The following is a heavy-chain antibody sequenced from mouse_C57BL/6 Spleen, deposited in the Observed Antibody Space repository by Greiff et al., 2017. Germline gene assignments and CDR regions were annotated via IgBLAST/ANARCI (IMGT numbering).Heavy chain of an antibody. D-gene: IGHD3-2*02. Sequence: VQRVESGAELVRPGTSVKVSCKASGYAFTNYLIEWVKQRPGQGLEWIGVINPGSGGTNYNEKFKGKATLTADKSSSTAYMQLSSLTSEDSAVYFCARSSSSGYWYFDVWGTGTTVTVSS. CDR1: GYAFTNYL. J-gene: IGHJ1*03. CDR3: ARSSSSGYWYFDV. V-gene: IGHV1-54*01. CDR2: INPGSGGT.